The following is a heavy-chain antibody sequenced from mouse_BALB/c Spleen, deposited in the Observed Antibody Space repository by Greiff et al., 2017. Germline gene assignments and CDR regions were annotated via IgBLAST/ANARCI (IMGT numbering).Heavy chain of an antibody. CDR2: INPSSGYT. J-gene: IGHJ2*01. CDR1: GYTFTDYW. V-gene: IGHV1S26*01. CDR3: ARLVDY. Sequence: QVQLQQSGAELVMPGASVKMSCKASGYTFTDYWMHWVKQRPGQGLEWIGYINPSSGYTNYNQKFKDKATLTADKSSSTAYMQLSSLTSEDSAVYYCARLVDYWGQGTTLTVSS.